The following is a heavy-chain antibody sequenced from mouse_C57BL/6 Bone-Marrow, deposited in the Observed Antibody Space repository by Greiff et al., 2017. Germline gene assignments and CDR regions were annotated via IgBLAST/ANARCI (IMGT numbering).Heavy chain of an antibody. CDR1: GYSITSGYY. D-gene: IGHD1-1*01. CDR2: ISYDGSN. CDR3: ARDYYAPSWFAY. J-gene: IGHJ3*01. V-gene: IGHV3-6*01. Sequence: EVQLQESGPGLVKPSQSLSLTCSVTGYSITSGYYWNWIRQFPENKLEWMGYISYDGSNNYNPSLKNRITITRDTSKNQFFLKLNSVTTEDTATYYCARDYYAPSWFAYGGQGTRVTVSA.